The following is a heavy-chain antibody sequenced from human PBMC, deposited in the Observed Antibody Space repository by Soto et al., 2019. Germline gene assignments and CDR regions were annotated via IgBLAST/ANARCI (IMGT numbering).Heavy chain of an antibody. Sequence: QVQLVQSGAEVKKPGASVKVSCKASGYTFTSYAMHWVRQAPGQRLEWMGWINAGNGNTKYSQKFQGRVTITRGTXAXXAYMELSSLRSEDTAVYYCARDPGSLWFGDSYFDYWGQGTLVTVSS. V-gene: IGHV1-3*01. J-gene: IGHJ4*02. CDR3: ARDPGSLWFGDSYFDY. D-gene: IGHD3-10*01. CDR2: INAGNGNT. CDR1: GYTFTSYA.